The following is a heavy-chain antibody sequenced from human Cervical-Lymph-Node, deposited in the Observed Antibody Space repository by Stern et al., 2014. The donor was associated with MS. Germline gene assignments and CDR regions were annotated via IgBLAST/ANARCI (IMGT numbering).Heavy chain of an antibody. CDR2: IIPMFGTA. Sequence: VQMVQSGAEVKKPGSSVKVSCKASGGTFSSYGFGWVRQAPGQGLEWMGGIIPMFGTANYAQKFQARVTMTADESTSTAYMELSSLRSEDTAVYYCTSTSSETTPMDVWGRGTTVTVSS. CDR3: TSTSSETTPMDV. J-gene: IGHJ6*02. V-gene: IGHV1-69*12. D-gene: IGHD4-17*01. CDR1: GGTFSSYG.